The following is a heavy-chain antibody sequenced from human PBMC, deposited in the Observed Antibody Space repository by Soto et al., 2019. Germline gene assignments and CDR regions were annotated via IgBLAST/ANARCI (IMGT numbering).Heavy chain of an antibody. Sequence: SETLSLTCAVSGGSISSSNWWSWVRQPPGKGLEWIGEIYHSGSTNYNPSLKSRVTISVDKSKNQFSLKLSSVTAADTAMYYCARGSYYYDSSGYYYVGDFDYWGQGTLVTVSS. CDR2: IYHSGST. D-gene: IGHD3-22*01. V-gene: IGHV4-4*02. CDR3: ARGSYYYDSSGYYYVGDFDY. J-gene: IGHJ4*02. CDR1: GGSISSSNW.